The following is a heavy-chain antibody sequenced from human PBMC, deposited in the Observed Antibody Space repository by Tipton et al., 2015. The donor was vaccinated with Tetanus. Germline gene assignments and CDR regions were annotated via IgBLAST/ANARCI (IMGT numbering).Heavy chain of an antibody. D-gene: IGHD5-24*01. V-gene: IGHV3-48*02. CDR3: ARDTYYQSHHYNYFDF. Sequence: SLRLSCAASGFIFRNYLMYWVRQAPGKGLEWIAYFSSDGRSTFYADSVKGRYTISRDVAKNSLDLQMNSLRDEDTGVFYCARDTYYQSHHYNYFDFWGQGVRVTVSS. CDR2: FSSDGRST. J-gene: IGHJ4*02. CDR1: GFIFRNYL.